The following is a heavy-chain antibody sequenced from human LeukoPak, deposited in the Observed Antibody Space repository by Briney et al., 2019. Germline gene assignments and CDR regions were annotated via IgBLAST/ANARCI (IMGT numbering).Heavy chain of an antibody. CDR3: AKVGVAATLGAFDI. J-gene: IGHJ3*02. V-gene: IGHV3-30*02. Sequence: GGTLRLSCAASGFTFSSYGMSWVRQAPGKGLEWVAFIRYDGSNKYYADSVKGRFTISRDNSKNTLYLQMNSLRAEDTAVYYCAKVGVAATLGAFDIWGQGTMVTVSS. CDR1: GFTFSSYG. CDR2: IRYDGSNK. D-gene: IGHD2-15*01.